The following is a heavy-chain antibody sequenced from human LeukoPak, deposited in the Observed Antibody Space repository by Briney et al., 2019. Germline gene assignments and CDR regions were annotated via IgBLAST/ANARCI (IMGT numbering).Heavy chain of an antibody. CDR2: ISYDGTSK. CDR3: SRGGTSNWYGYFQH. J-gene: IGHJ1*01. Sequence: PGRSLRLSCAASGFTFSSYAMHWVRQAPGKGLEWVAVISYDGTSKYYVDSVKGRFTPSRDNSKNTLYLQMNSLRAEDTAVYYCSRGGTSNWYGYFQHWGQGTLVTASS. V-gene: IGHV3-30-3*01. D-gene: IGHD6-13*01. CDR1: GFTFSSYA.